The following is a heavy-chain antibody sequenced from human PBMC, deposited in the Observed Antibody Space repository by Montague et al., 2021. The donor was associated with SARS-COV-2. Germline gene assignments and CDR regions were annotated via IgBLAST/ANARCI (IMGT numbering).Heavy chain of an antibody. CDR1: GFTFSNSA. Sequence: SLRLSCAASGFTFSNSAMNWVRQAPGKGLEWVSGSSGSDGGTHYADSVKGRFTISRDNSKNVLYLQMNSLRAEDTALYYCAKESYYYGLGYCIDVWGQGTTVTVSS. D-gene: IGHD3-10*01. CDR3: AKESYYYGLGYCIDV. CDR2: SSGSDGGT. J-gene: IGHJ6*02. V-gene: IGHV3-23*01.